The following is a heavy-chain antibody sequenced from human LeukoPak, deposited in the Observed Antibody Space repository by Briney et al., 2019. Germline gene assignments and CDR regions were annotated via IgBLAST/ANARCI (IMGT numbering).Heavy chain of an antibody. CDR3: LIFPGR. V-gene: IGHV3-15*05. D-gene: IGHD3-3*01. CDR2: IKSRADGGTT. CDR1: GFSVINAW. Sequence: GGSLRLSCASSGFSVINAWMSWVRQAPGQGLEWVGRIKSRADGGTTGYAAPVEGRFSISRDDSENTLYLQMNSLQIDDTALYYCLIFPGRWGQGTLVTVSS. J-gene: IGHJ4*02.